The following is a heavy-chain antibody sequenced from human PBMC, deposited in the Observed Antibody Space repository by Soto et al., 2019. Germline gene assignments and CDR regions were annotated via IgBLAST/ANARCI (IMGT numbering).Heavy chain of an antibody. J-gene: IGHJ3*01. V-gene: IGHV3-21*01. Sequence: EVQVVESGGGLVKPGGSLRLSCAASGFNFSTYILTWVRQAPGKGLEWISSLSGSSTYIYHADSVKGRFAISRDNAKKSLLLQMSRLRAEDKALYYCARMGTTNAVDVWGQGQMVTVSS. CDR3: ARMGTTNAVDV. CDR2: LSGSSTYI. D-gene: IGHD1-1*01. CDR1: GFNFSTYI.